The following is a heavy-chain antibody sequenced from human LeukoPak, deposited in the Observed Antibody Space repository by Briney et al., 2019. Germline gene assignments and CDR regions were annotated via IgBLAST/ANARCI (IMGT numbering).Heavy chain of an antibody. CDR3: AKVQEMDTILPPFHY. CDR1: GFTFSGAW. D-gene: IGHD5-24*01. J-gene: IGHJ4*02. CDR2: ISGSGGTT. V-gene: IGHV3-23*01. Sequence: GGSLRLSCAASGFTFSGAWMSWVRQAPGKGLEWVSAISGSGGTTFYADSVKGRFTISRDNSKNTLYLQVNSLSAADTAIYYCAKVQEMDTILPPFHYWGQGTLVTVSS.